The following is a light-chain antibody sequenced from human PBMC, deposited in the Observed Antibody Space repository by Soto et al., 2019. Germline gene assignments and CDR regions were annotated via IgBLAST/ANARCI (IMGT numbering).Light chain of an antibody. V-gene: IGKV3-15*01. J-gene: IGKJ1*01. CDR2: DAS. CDR1: QSISTN. CDR3: QQYNNWPSWT. Sequence: EIVMTQSPATLSVSPGERAALSCRASQSISTNLAWYQQKPGQAPRLLISDASNRATGVPARFSGSGSGTEFTLTISSLQSEDFAVYYCQQYNNWPSWTFGQGTKVAIK.